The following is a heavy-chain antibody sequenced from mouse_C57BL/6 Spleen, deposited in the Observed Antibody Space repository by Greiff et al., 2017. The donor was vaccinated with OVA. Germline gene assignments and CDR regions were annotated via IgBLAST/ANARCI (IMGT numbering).Heavy chain of an antibody. V-gene: IGHV1-62-2*01. CDR1: GYTFTEYT. CDR2: FYPGSGSI. Sequence: VQLVESGAELVKPGASVKLSCKASGYTFTEYTIHWVKQRSGQGLEWIGWFYPGSGSIKYNEKFKDKATLTADKSSSTVYMELSRLTSEDAAVYFCARHEGGYYYVSSYNWYFDVWGTGTTVTVSS. J-gene: IGHJ1*03. CDR3: ARHEGGYYYVSSYNWYFDV. D-gene: IGHD1-1*01.